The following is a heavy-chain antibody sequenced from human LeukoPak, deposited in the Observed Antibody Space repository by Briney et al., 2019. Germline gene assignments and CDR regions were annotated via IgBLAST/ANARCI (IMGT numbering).Heavy chain of an antibody. V-gene: IGHV5-51*01. J-gene: IGHJ4*02. CDR1: GYSFTSYW. Sequence: GESLKISCKGSGYSFTSYWIGWVRQMPGKGLEWMGIICPGDSDTGYSPSFQGQVTISADRSISTAYLQWSSLKASDTAMYYCATQDELGIFDYWGQGTLVTVSS. CDR3: ATQDELGIFDY. CDR2: ICPGDSDT. D-gene: IGHD7-27*01.